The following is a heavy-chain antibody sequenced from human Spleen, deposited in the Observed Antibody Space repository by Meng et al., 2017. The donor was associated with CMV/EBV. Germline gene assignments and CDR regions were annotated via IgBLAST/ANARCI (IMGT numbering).Heavy chain of an antibody. CDR3: ARDANSGSYLAWFDP. D-gene: IGHD1-26*01. J-gene: IGHJ5*02. CDR2: IYYSGST. CDR1: GGSFSGYY. V-gene: IGHV4-59*01. Sequence: SETLSLTCAVYGGSFSGYYWSRIRQPPGKGLEWIGYIYYSGSTNYNPSLKSRVTISVDTSKNQFSLKLSSVTAADTAVYYCARDANSGSYLAWFDPWGQGTLVTVSS.